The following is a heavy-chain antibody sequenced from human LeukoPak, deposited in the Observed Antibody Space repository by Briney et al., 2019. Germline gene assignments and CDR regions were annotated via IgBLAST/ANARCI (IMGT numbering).Heavy chain of an antibody. CDR1: GFTFSSYS. D-gene: IGHD3-3*01. V-gene: IGHV3-21*01. CDR2: ISSSSYI. Sequence: GGSLRLSCAASGFTFSSYSMNWVRQAPGKGLEWVSSISSSSYIYYADSVKGRFTISRDNAKNSLYLQMNSLRAEDTAVYYCAREGGAILRFLEWLPSPIDYWGQGTLVTVSS. CDR3: AREGGAILRFLEWLPSPIDY. J-gene: IGHJ4*02.